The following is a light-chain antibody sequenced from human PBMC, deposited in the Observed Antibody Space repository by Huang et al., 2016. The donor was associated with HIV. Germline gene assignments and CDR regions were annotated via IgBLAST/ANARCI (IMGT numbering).Light chain of an antibody. J-gene: IGKJ1*01. Sequence: DIRMTQSPATLSVSPGERATLSCRASQTVSSNLAWYQQKPGQAPRLLIFGASTRATDVPGRVSGNGSGTEFTLTISSLESEDFAVYYCQQYHNWPPWTFGQGTKVEIK. CDR1: QTVSSN. V-gene: IGKV3-15*01. CDR3: QQYHNWPPWT. CDR2: GAS.